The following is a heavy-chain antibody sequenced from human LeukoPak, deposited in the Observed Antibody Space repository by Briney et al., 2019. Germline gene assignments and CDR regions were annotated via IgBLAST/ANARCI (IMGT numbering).Heavy chain of an antibody. J-gene: IGHJ4*02. V-gene: IGHV4-30-2*01. CDR3: AGSPRGYYDSSGYPRPFDY. D-gene: IGHD3-22*01. CDR2: IFRSGTT. CDR1: GGSISSGGYS. Sequence: SETLSLTCTVSGGSISSGGYSWSWIRQPPGKGLEWIGYIFRSGTTYYNPSLKNRVTIFIDRSKNYFSLRLNSVTAADSAVYYCAGSPRGYYDSSGYPRPFDYWGQGILVTVSS.